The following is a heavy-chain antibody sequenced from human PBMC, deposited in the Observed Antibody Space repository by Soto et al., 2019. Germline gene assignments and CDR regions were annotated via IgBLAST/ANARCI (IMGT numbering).Heavy chain of an antibody. CDR2: ISAYNGNT. CDR1: GYTFTNYG. J-gene: IGHJ5*02. V-gene: IGHV1-18*01. Sequence: QVQLVQSGAEVKKPGASVKVSCKASGYTFTNYGISWVLQVPGQGLEWIGWISAYNGNTNFAQKLQGRVTMTTDTSTSTSYMELRSLRSDDTAVYYCARGVGSGSYYNQYNWFDPWGQGTLVTVSS. CDR3: ARGVGSGSYYNQYNWFDP. D-gene: IGHD3-10*01.